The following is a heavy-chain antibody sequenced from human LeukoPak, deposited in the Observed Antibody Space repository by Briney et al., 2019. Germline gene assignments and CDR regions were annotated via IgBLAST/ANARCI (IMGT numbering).Heavy chain of an antibody. Sequence: GGSLRLSCAASGFTFSSYWMSWVRQAPGKGLEWVANIKQDGSEKYYVDSVKGRFTISRDNAKNSLYLQMNSLRAEDTAVYYCAKDLYGGKEGPLDYWGQGTLVTVSS. J-gene: IGHJ4*02. CDR3: AKDLYGGKEGPLDY. CDR2: IKQDGSEK. CDR1: GFTFSSYW. V-gene: IGHV3-7*01. D-gene: IGHD4-23*01.